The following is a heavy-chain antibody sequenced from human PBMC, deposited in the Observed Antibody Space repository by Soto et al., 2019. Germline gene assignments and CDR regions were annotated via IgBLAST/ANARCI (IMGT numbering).Heavy chain of an antibody. D-gene: IGHD3-10*01. CDR2: IYYSGST. V-gene: IGHV4-39*01. Sequence: SEALSLTCTVSGGSIISSSYYWGLIRQAPGKGLEWIGSIYYSGSTYYNPSLKSRVTISVDTSKNQFSPKLSSVTAADTAVYYCEAASYYYGSGSYYYMDVWGKGTTVTVSS. CDR1: GGSIISSSYY. CDR3: EAASYYYGSGSYYYMDV. J-gene: IGHJ6*03.